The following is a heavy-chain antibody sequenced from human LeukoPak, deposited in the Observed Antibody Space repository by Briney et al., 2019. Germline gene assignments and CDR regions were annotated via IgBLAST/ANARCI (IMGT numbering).Heavy chain of an antibody. CDR2: IYYSGST. D-gene: IGHD6-19*01. V-gene: IGHV4-39*01. J-gene: IGHJ4*02. Sequence: SETLSLTCTVSGGSISSSNYYWGWIRQPPGKGLEWIGTIYYSGSTYYNPSLKSRVTISADTSKNQFSLKLNSVTAADTAVYYCARRHSSGWSPLYYFDYWGQGTLVTVSS. CDR3: ARRHSSGWSPLYYFDY. CDR1: GGSISSSNYY.